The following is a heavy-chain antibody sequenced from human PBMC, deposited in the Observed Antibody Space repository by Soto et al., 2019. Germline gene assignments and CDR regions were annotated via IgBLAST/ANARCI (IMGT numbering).Heavy chain of an antibody. CDR2: VYYGGST. J-gene: IGHJ5*02. D-gene: IGHD5-18*01. CDR1: GGSVSSGDYY. Sequence: QVQLQESGPGLVRPSETLSLTCTVSGGSVSSGDYYWTWIRQPPGKGLEWIGYVYYGGSTNYNPSLKSRVSISVETSKYQFSLRLSSVTAADTAVYYCARIPVDTYMIYWFDPWGQGILVTVSS. V-gene: IGHV4-61*08. CDR3: ARIPVDTYMIYWFDP.